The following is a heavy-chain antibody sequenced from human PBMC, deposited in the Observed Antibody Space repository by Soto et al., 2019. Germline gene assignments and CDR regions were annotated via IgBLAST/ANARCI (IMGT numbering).Heavy chain of an antibody. CDR2: IIPLFGTT. CDR1: GGNFTNFG. V-gene: IGHV1-69*01. D-gene: IGHD6-13*01. CDR3: ARARGTSWYNWFDP. Sequence: QVQLVQSGAELKKPGSSVEVSCKASGGNFTNFGISWVRQAPGQGLEWMGGIIPLFGTTNYAQKFRGRVTVTADESTSTAYMELNSLRSEDTAIYFCARARGTSWYNWFDPWGQGTLVTVSS. J-gene: IGHJ5*02.